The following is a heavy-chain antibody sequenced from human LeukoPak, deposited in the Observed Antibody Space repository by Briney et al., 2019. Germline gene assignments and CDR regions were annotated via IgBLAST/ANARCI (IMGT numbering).Heavy chain of an antibody. D-gene: IGHD3-22*01. J-gene: IGHJ4*02. Sequence: GASVKVSCQASGYTFTSYDMNWVRQATGQGLEWMGGMNPNSGNTGYAQKFQGRVTMPRTTPISTAYMELSSLRSEDPAVYYWARDLDSSANLLACWGQGTLVSLSS. V-gene: IGHV1-8*01. CDR1: GYTFTSYD. CDR3: ARDLDSSANLLAC. CDR2: MNPNSGNT.